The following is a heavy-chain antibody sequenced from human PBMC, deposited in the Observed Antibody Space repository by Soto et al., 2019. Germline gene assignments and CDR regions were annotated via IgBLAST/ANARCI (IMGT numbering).Heavy chain of an antibody. J-gene: IGHJ4*02. CDR3: ATHGHRVLIAVVSRYAKDELDY. D-gene: IGHD6-19*01. CDR2: ISGSGGST. V-gene: IGHV3-23*01. Sequence: GGSLRLSCAASGFTFSSYAMSWVRQAPGKGLEWVSAISGSGGSTYYADSVKGRFTISRDNSKNTLYLQMNSLRAEDTAVYYCATHGHRVLIAVVSRYAKDELDYWGQGTLVTVSS. CDR1: GFTFSSYA.